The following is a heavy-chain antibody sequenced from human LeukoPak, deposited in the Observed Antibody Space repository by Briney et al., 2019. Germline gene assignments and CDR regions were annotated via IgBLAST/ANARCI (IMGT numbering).Heavy chain of an antibody. V-gene: IGHV3-7*01. CDR3: ARDRSEWSDY. CDR2: IKQDGSEK. D-gene: IGHD3-3*01. CDR1: GFTVSSNY. J-gene: IGHJ4*02. Sequence: GGSLRLSCAASGFTVSSNYMSWVRQAPGKGLEWVANIKQDGSEKYYVDSVKGRFTISRDNAKNSLYLQMNSLRAEDTAVYYCARDRSEWSDYWGQGTLVTVSS.